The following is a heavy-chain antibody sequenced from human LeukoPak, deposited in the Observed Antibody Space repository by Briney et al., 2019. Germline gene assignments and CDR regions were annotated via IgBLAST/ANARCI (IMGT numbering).Heavy chain of an antibody. CDR2: TYYRSKWYH. CDR3: ATASNYYDFWSGRDAFDI. Sequence: SQTLSLTCAISGDSVSSNSAAWNWIRQSPSRGLEWLGRTYYRSKWYHDYAVSVKSRITINPDTSKNQFSLQLNSVTPEDTAVYYCATASNYYDFWSGRDAFDIWGQGTMVTVSS. J-gene: IGHJ3*02. D-gene: IGHD3-3*01. V-gene: IGHV6-1*01. CDR1: GDSVSSNSAA.